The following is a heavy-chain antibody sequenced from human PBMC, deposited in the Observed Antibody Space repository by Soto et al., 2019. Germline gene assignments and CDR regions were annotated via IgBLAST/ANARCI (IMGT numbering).Heavy chain of an antibody. Sequence: EVQLVESGGGLVQPGGSLRLSCATSGFILSDCAMNWVRQAPGKGLEWVSYISSSSSVIDYADPVKGRFTVSRDNNRKSLDLEMNSLRAEDRTVYYCGRILSWGFNWQYYMDVLGKGPTVTFPS. J-gene: IGHJ6*03. V-gene: IGHV3-48*01. CDR2: ISSSSSVI. D-gene: IGHD1-1*01. CDR1: GFILSDCA. CDR3: GRILSWGFNWQYYMDV.